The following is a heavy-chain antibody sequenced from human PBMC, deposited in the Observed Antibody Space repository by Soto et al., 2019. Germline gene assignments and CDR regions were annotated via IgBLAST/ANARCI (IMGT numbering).Heavy chain of an antibody. CDR3: ARSYGLRFLEWKYYYYGMDV. D-gene: IGHD3-3*01. CDR1: GGSFSGYY. CDR2: INHSGST. J-gene: IGHJ6*02. Sequence: QVQLQQWGAGLLKPSETLSLTCAVYGGSFSGYYWSWIRQPPGKGLEWIGEINHSGSTNYNPSLKSRVTLSVATSNNQFSLKLSSVTAADTAVYYCARSYGLRFLEWKYYYYGMDVWGQGTTVTVSS. V-gene: IGHV4-34*01.